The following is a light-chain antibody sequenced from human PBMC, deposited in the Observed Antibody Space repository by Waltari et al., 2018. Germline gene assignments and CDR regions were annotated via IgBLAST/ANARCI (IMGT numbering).Light chain of an antibody. Sequence: QTVVTQEPSLTVSPGGTVTLTCASSTGPVPNGYYPTWFQQNPGQPPRALIHSTTKKQSWTPGRFSGSLLGDKAALTLSSVQPEDEADYYCLLYYGGPQSYVVFGGGTKLTVL. CDR1: TGPVPNGYY. V-gene: IGLV7-43*01. CDR2: STT. J-gene: IGLJ2*01. CDR3: LLYYGGPQSYVV.